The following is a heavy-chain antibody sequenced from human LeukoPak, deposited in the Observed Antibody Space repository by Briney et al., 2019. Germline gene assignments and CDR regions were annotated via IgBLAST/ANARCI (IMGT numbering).Heavy chain of an antibody. CDR3: AGRIAVAGFFDY. CDR2: ISSSGSTI. D-gene: IGHD6-19*01. V-gene: IGHV3-11*01. CDR1: GFTFSDYY. J-gene: IGHJ4*02. Sequence: GGSLRLSCAASGFTFSDYYMSWIRQAPGKGLEWVSYISSSGSTIYYADSVKGRFTISRDNAKNSLYLQMNSLRAEDAAVYYCAGRIAVAGFFDYWGQGTLVTVSS.